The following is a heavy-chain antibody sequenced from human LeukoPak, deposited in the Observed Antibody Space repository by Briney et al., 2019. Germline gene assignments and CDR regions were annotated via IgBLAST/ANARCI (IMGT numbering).Heavy chain of an antibody. Sequence: PSETLSLTCTVSGASISSSFWTWIRQSPGKGLEWLAYIYYTGNTNLNPSLKSRLTISVDTSKNQFSLKLSSVTAADTAVYYCARGWFGELHSTRGNWFDPWGQGTLVTVSS. V-gene: IGHV4-59*01. CDR3: ARGWFGELHSTRGNWFDP. J-gene: IGHJ5*02. D-gene: IGHD3-10*01. CDR2: IYYTGNT. CDR1: GASISSSF.